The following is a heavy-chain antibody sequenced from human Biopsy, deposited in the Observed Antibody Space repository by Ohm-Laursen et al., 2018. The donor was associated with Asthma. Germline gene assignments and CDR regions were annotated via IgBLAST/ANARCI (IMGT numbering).Heavy chain of an antibody. D-gene: IGHD2-2*01. CDR3: ARGGSSNWSHYYFDY. V-gene: IGHV3-53*01. Sequence: SLRPSCAASGFTVSRDHMFWVRQAPGKGLEWVSVIYSGGTSDTADSVRGRFTISRDFYKNTLYLQMDSLRAEDTAVYYCARGGSSNWSHYYFDYWGQGTLVTVSS. CDR2: IYSGGTS. J-gene: IGHJ4*02. CDR1: GFTVSRDH.